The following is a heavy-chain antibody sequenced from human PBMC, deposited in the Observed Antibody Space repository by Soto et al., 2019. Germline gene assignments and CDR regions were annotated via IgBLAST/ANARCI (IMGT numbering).Heavy chain of an antibody. D-gene: IGHD2-8*01. CDR2: IIPIFGTA. J-gene: IGHJ6*02. CDR3: ASNGESYDSYGMDV. Sequence: QVQLVQSGAEVKKPGSSVKVSCKASGGTFSSSAISWVRQAPGQGLEWMGGIIPIFGTAEYAQKFQGRVTITADESTSTDSMEVSSLRSEDTAVYDRASNGESYDSYGMDVWGQGTTGTVSS. CDR1: GGTFSSSA. V-gene: IGHV1-69*12.